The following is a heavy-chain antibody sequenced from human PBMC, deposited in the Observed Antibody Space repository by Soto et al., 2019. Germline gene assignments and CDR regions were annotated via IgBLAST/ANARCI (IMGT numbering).Heavy chain of an antibody. Sequence: ASVKVSCKASGGTFSCYAISWVRQAPGQGLEWMGGIFPIVATAMYAQKFQGRVTITADKSTSTAYMELSSLRSEDTAVYYCARNIRSTYYDFWSGSINWFDPWGQGTQVTVSS. CDR3: ARNIRSTYYDFWSGSINWFDP. CDR1: GGTFSCYA. J-gene: IGHJ5*02. CDR2: IFPIVATA. V-gene: IGHV1-69*06. D-gene: IGHD3-3*01.